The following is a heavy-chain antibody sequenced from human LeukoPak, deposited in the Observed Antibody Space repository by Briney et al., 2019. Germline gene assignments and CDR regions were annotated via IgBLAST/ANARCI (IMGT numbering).Heavy chain of an antibody. V-gene: IGHV4-39*01. J-gene: IGHJ6*03. Sequence: PSETLSLTCTVSGGSISSSSYCWGWIRQPPGKGLEWIGSIYYSGSTYYSPSLKSRFTISVDTSNNQFSLKLISVTAADTAVYYCARLPTITMVRGVIVTYLYYMDVWGKGTTVTISS. CDR3: ARLPTITMVRGVIVTYLYYMDV. CDR2: IYYSGST. D-gene: IGHD3-10*01. CDR1: GGSISSSSYC.